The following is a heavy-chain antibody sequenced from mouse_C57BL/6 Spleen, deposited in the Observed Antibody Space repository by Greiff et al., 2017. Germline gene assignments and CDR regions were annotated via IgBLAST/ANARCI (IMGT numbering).Heavy chain of an antibody. CDR2: INPGSGGT. D-gene: IGHD1-1*01. CDR3: ARGGTVVAPYFDY. CDR1: GYAFTNYL. J-gene: IGHJ2*01. Sequence: VQLQQSGAELVRPGTSVKVSCKASGYAFTNYLIEWVKQRPGQGLEWIGVINPGSGGTNYNEKFKGKATLTADKSSSTAYMQLSSLPSEDSAVYFCARGGTVVAPYFDYWGQGTPLTVSS. V-gene: IGHV1-54*01.